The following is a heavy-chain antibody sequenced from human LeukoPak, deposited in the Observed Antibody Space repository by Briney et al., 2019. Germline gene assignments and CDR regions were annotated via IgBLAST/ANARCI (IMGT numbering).Heavy chain of an antibody. CDR3: ARGGYYGSGSFPDC. D-gene: IGHD3-10*01. Sequence: ASVKVSCKASGYSFGSFGINWVRQAPGQGLEWMGWISAYNGDTNYAQKLQSRVTMTTDTSTSTAYMGLMSLRSDDTAVYYCARGGYYGSGSFPDCWGQGTLVTVSS. CDR1: GYSFGSFG. V-gene: IGHV1-18*01. J-gene: IGHJ4*02. CDR2: ISAYNGDT.